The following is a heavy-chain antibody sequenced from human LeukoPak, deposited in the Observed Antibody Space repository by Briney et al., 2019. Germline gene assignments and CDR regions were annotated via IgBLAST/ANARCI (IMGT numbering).Heavy chain of an antibody. J-gene: IGHJ4*02. V-gene: IGHV4-4*07. CDR1: GGSISSYY. CDR2: IYNSGST. Sequence: KSAETLSLTCTVSGGSISSYYWSWIRQPAGKVLEWIGRIYNSGSTNYNPSLKSRVTMSVDTSENQFSLKVSSVTAADTAVYYCARGRYFDYWGQGTLVTVSS. CDR3: ARGRYFDY.